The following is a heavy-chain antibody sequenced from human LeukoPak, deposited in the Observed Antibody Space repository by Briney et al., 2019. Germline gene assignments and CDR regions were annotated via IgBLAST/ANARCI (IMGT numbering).Heavy chain of an antibody. CDR1: GCTFSSYA. Sequence: GGSLRLSCAASGCTFSSYAMSWVRQAPGKGLEWVSAISGSGGSTYYADSVKGRFTISRDNSKNTLYLQMNSLRAEDTAVYYCAKVGPNYYYYYYMDVWGKGTTVTVSS. CDR3: AKVGPNYYYYYYMDV. V-gene: IGHV3-23*01. CDR2: ISGSGGST. J-gene: IGHJ6*03.